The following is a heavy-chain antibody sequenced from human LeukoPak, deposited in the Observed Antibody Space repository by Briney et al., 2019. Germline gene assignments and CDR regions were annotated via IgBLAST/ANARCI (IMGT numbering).Heavy chain of an antibody. D-gene: IGHD1-14*01. CDR3: ARDSPEPGQFFDY. J-gene: IGHJ4*02. V-gene: IGHV3-7*04. CDR2: IKYDGTQK. CDR1: GFTLSGYW. Sequence: GESLRLSCAASGFTLSGYWMTWLRQAPGKGLEWVANIKYDGTQKYYVDSVKGRFTISRDNAKNSLYLQMNSLSAEDTALYYCARDSPEPGQFFDYWGQGTLVTVSS.